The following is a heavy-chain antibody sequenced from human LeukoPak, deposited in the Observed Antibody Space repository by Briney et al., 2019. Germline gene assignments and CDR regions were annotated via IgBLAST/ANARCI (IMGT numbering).Heavy chain of an antibody. J-gene: IGHJ4*02. CDR3: ARLSSGWYEYYFDY. V-gene: IGHV1-46*01. Sequence: ASVKVSCKASGYTFTSYYMHWVRQAPGQGLEWMGIINTSGGSTSYAQKFQGRVTMTRDMSTSTVYMELISLRSEDTAVYYCARLSSGWYEYYFDYWGQGTLVTVSS. CDR1: GYTFTSYY. D-gene: IGHD6-19*01. CDR2: INTSGGST.